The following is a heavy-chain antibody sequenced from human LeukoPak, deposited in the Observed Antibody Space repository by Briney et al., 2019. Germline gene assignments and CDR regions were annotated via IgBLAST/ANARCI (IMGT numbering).Heavy chain of an antibody. V-gene: IGHV4-38-2*02. Sequence: SETLSLTCTVSGYSISSGYYWGWIRQPPGKGLEWIGRIYTSGSTNYNPSLKSRVTMSADTSKNQFSLKLSSVTAADTAVYYCARGYYDFWSGYYYYYMDVWGKGTTVTVSS. D-gene: IGHD3-3*01. CDR2: IYTSGST. CDR3: ARGYYDFWSGYYYYYMDV. CDR1: GYSISSGYY. J-gene: IGHJ6*03.